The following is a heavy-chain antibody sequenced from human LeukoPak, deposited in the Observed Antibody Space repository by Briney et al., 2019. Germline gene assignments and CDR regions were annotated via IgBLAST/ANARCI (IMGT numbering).Heavy chain of an antibody. D-gene: IGHD2-8*01. CDR1: GGSISSYF. CDR2: IHYTGST. Sequence: PSETLSLTCAVSGGSISSYFWSWIRQPPGKGLEWIGYIHYTGSTTYNPSLKSRVTISVDTSKNQFSLKMTSVTAADTAVYYCARGPVTKGVFDIWSQATMVTVSS. J-gene: IGHJ3*02. CDR3: ARGPVTKGVFDI. V-gene: IGHV4-59*01.